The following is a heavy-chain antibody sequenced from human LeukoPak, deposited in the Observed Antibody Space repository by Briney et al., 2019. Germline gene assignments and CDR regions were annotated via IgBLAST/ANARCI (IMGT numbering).Heavy chain of an antibody. J-gene: IGHJ3*02. V-gene: IGHV1-69*04. CDR3: ARDIGVGDAFDI. CDR2: IIPILGIA. Sequence: GASVKVSCKASGGTFSSYAIRWVRQAPGQGLEWTGRIIPILGIAKYAQKFQGRVTITADKSTGTADMELNSLRSEDTAVYYCARDIGVGDAFDIWGQGTMVTVSS. CDR1: GGTFSSYA. D-gene: IGHD3-10*01.